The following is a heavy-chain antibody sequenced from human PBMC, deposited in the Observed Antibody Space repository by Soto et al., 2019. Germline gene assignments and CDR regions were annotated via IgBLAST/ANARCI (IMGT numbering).Heavy chain of an antibody. V-gene: IGHV5-51*01. CDR1: GDSFTSYW. CDR3: ARSGIAVAGTYYYYGMDV. D-gene: IGHD6-19*01. J-gene: IGHJ6*02. Sequence: GESLKISCKGSGDSFTSYWIGWVRQIPGKGLEWMGIIYPGDSDTRYSPSFQGQVTISADKSISTAYLQWSSLKASDTAMYYCARSGIAVAGTYYYYGMDVWGQGTTVTVSS. CDR2: IYPGDSDT.